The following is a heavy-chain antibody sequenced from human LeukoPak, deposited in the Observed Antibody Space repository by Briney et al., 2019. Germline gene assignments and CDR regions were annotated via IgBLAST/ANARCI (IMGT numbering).Heavy chain of an antibody. J-gene: IGHJ4*02. CDR3: AGEGGFYRPLDY. Sequence: SETLSLTCGVSGGSVINTNWWTWVRQPPGKGLEWIGEVHLDGRTNYNPSLESRLTMSVDVSENQVSLKLTSVTAAGTAVYYCAGEGGFYRPLDYSGQGTLVTVSS. CDR2: VHLDGRT. V-gene: IGHV4-4*02. CDR1: GGSVINTNW. D-gene: IGHD3-3*01.